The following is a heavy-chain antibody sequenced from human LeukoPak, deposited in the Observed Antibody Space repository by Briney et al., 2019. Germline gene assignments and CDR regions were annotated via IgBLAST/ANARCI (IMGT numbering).Heavy chain of an antibody. Sequence: PGGSLRLSCAASGFTFSSYAMHWVRQAPGKGLEWVAVISYDGSNKYYADSVKGRFTISRDNSKNTLYLQMNSLRAEDTAVYYCAEETRYCSSTSCYKAMDVWGKGTTVTVSS. CDR2: ISYDGSNK. CDR3: AEETRYCSSTSCYKAMDV. J-gene: IGHJ6*03. D-gene: IGHD2-2*02. CDR1: GFTFSSYA. V-gene: IGHV3-30-3*01.